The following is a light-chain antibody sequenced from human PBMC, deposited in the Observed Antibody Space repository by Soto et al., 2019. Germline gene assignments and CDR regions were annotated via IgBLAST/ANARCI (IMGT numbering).Light chain of an antibody. CDR1: SGDIGGYNY. CDR2: EVT. J-gene: IGLJ2*01. Sequence: QAVVTQPASVSGSPGQSITISCTGTSGDIGGYNYVSWYQQHPGKAPKLLISEVTNRPSGVSNRFSGSKSGNTASLTISGLQAEDEADYYCSSYTSSSTLVVFGGGTKLTVL. CDR3: SSYTSSSTLVV. V-gene: IGLV2-14*01.